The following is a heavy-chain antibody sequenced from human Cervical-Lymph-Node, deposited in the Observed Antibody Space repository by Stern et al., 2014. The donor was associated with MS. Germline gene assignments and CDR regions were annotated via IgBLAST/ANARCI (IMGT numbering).Heavy chain of an antibody. J-gene: IGHJ4*02. CDR1: GGTFSTFD. CDR3: ARHQGGIAAN. Sequence: VQLVESGAEVKKPGSSLKVSCKASGGTFSTFDIIWVRQPPGQGLELLGGISPLFGTTNYVQKFQGRVTMTADESTSTAYMELNSLRSEDTAVYYCARHQGGIAANWGQGTLVTVSS. D-gene: IGHD6-13*01. V-gene: IGHV1-69*01. CDR2: ISPLFGTT.